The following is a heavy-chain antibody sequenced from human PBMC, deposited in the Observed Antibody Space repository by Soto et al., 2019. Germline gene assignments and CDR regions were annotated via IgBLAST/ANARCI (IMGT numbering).Heavy chain of an antibody. CDR2: IYYSGST. Sequence: SETLSLTCTFSVGSISSSSYYWGWIRQPPGKGLEWIGSIYYSGSTYYNPSLKSRVTISVDTSKNQFSLKLSSVTAADTAVYYCARRQSLGYYYYYGMDVWGQGTTVTVSS. D-gene: IGHD6-25*01. J-gene: IGHJ6*02. CDR1: VGSISSSSYY. V-gene: IGHV4-39*01. CDR3: ARRQSLGYYYYYGMDV.